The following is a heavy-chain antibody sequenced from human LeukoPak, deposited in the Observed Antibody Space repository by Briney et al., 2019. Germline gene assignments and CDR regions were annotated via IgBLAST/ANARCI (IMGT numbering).Heavy chain of an antibody. Sequence: PSETLSLTCAVYGGSFSGYYWSWIRQPPGKGLEWIGEINHSGSTNYNPSLKSRVTISVDTSKNQFSLKLSSVTAADTAVYYCARERYDSSGYYYGRRGGADYWGQGTLVTVSS. D-gene: IGHD3-22*01. CDR1: GGSFSGYY. J-gene: IGHJ4*02. V-gene: IGHV4-34*01. CDR3: ARERYDSSGYYYGRRGGADY. CDR2: INHSGST.